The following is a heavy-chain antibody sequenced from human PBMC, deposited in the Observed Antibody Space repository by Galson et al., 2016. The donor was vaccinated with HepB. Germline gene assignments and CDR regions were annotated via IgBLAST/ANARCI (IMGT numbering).Heavy chain of an antibody. D-gene: IGHD4-17*01. J-gene: IGHJ4*02. CDR3: ARDEDYGDYRIDY. Sequence: SLRLSCAASGFTFRNFAMHWVRQAPGKGLEWLTVISYDGNKKYYADSVGGRFTISRDDSKNTLYLQMSGLRAEDTALYYRARDEDYGDYRIDYWGQGTLVTVSS. CDR2: ISYDGNKK. V-gene: IGHV3-30*04. CDR1: GFTFRNFA.